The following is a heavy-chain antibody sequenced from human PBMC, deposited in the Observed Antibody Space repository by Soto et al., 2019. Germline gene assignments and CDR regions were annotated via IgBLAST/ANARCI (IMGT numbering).Heavy chain of an antibody. V-gene: IGHV4-34*01. CDR1: CVPFTGYL. J-gene: IGHJ6*02. CDR2: INHSGST. Sequence: SDTLSFTCAYFCVPFTGYLWSWIREPPGKRLDWIGEINHSGSTNYNPSLKSRVTISVDTSKNHVSLKLSSVTAADTAVYYCARGMVRGVIFYYGMDVWGQGTTVTAP. D-gene: IGHD3-10*01. CDR3: ARGMVRGVIFYYGMDV.